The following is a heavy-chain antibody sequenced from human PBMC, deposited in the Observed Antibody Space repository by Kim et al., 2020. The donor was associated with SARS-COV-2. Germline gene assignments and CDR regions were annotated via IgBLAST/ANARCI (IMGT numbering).Heavy chain of an antibody. V-gene: IGHV3-30*18. J-gene: IGHJ3*02. D-gene: IGHD1-26*01. CDR2: ISYDGSNK. Sequence: GGSLRLSCAASGFTFSSYGMHWVRQAPGKGLEWVAVISYDGSNKYYADSVKGRFTISRDNSKNTLYLQMNSLRAEDTAVYYCAKSRRGSYTDAFAIWGQG. CDR3: AKSRRGSYTDAFAI. CDR1: GFTFSSYG.